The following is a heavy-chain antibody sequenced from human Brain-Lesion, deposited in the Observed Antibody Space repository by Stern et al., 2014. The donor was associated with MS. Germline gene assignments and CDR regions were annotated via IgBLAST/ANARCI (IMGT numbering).Heavy chain of an antibody. V-gene: IGHV4-39*01. CDR3: AKLWLGELPESPFDY. D-gene: IGHD3-10*01. CDR2: IYYLGST. CDR1: GGSISSSSYY. J-gene: IGHJ4*02. Sequence: QVQLQESGPGLVKPSETLSLTCTVSGGSISSSSYYWGWIRQPPGKGLEWIGGIYYLGSTYYNPSLKSRVTIPRAAPKTRFSLGLSSGTAADTAVYFCAKLWLGELPESPFDYWGQGTLVTVSS.